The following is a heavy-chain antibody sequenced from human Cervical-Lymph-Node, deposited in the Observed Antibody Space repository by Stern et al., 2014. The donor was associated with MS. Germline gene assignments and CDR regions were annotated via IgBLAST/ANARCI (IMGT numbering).Heavy chain of an antibody. Sequence: QVQLVESGPGLVKPSETLSLSCTVSGASVSSGRYYWNWIRQPPGKGLEYIGYIYHSGSTNYSPSLKSRVTMSLDTSKNLFSLKLSSVTAADSAVYYCASYMDSSGYLAYFDSWGQGALVTVSS. CDR1: GASVSSGRYY. CDR2: IYHSGST. CDR3: ASYMDSSGYLAYFDS. V-gene: IGHV4-61*01. J-gene: IGHJ4*02. D-gene: IGHD3-22*01.